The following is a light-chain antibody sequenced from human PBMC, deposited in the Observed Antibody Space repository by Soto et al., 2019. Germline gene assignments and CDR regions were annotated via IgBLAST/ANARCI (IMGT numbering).Light chain of an antibody. CDR2: AAS. J-gene: IGKJ3*01. CDR3: QQYDASPLT. CDR1: RSLSTNS. V-gene: IGKV3-20*01. Sequence: EIVLTQSPGTLSLSPGERAALSCRASRSLSTNSLAWYQQKPGQTPRLLIYAASTRDTDIPDRFNGSGSGTDFALTISRLEPEDFALYYCQQYDASPLTFGPGTKVDIK.